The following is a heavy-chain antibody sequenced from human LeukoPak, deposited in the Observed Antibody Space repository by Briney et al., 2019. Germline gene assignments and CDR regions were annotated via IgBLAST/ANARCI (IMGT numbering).Heavy chain of an antibody. J-gene: IGHJ4*02. CDR2: IRTSSSHI. Sequence: PGGSLRLSCTASGFTFSFYMTNWVRQAPGKGLEWVSSIRTSSSHIYYADSLKGRFTVSRDNAKNSLYLQMNNLRAEDTAVYYCARDDNWNDKPFDLWGPGTLVTVSS. CDR1: GFTFSFYM. D-gene: IGHD1-20*01. V-gene: IGHV3-21*01. CDR3: ARDDNWNDKPFDL.